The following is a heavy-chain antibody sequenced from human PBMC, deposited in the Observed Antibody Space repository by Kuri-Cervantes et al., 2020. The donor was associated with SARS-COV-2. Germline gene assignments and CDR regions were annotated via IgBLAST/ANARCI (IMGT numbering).Heavy chain of an antibody. CDR2: IYPGDSDT. CDR3: ATQGYYETGGYQWFDP. V-gene: IGHV5-51*01. J-gene: IGHJ5*02. Sequence: GESLKISCKGSGYSFTSYWIGWVRQMPGKGLEWMGIIYPGDSDTRYSPSFQGQVTISADKSISTAYLQWNSLQASDTATYYCATQGYYETGGYQWFDPWGHGNLVPVSS. D-gene: IGHD3-22*01. CDR1: GYSFTSYW.